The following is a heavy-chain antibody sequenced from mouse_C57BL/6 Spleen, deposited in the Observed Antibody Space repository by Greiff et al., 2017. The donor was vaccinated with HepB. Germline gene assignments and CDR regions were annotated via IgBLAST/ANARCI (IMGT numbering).Heavy chain of an antibody. Sequence: EVKLMESGGGLVQPGGSLKLSCAASGFTFSDYYMYWVRQTPEKRLEWVAYISNGGGSTYYPDTVKGRFTISRDNAKNTLYLQMSRLKSEDTAMYYCARLGGSAWFAYWGQGTLVTVSA. CDR2: ISNGGGST. J-gene: IGHJ3*01. CDR3: ARLGGSAWFAY. CDR1: GFTFSDYY. V-gene: IGHV5-12*01.